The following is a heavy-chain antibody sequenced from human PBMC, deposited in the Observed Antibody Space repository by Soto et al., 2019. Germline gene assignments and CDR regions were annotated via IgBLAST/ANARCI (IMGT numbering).Heavy chain of an antibody. CDR3: ARHPSASSAVHY. D-gene: IGHD2-2*01. J-gene: IGHJ4*02. V-gene: IGHV1-69*01. CDR2: IIPIFGTT. CDR1: GPSGSYA. Sequence: QVQMVQSGTEVKKPGSSVKVSCKVGGPSGSYAVSWVRQAPGQGLEWMGGIIPIFGTTNNAQKFQGRVTINADESTRTVYMDLSGLKSEDTAVYFCARHPSASSAVHYWGQGTLVTVSP.